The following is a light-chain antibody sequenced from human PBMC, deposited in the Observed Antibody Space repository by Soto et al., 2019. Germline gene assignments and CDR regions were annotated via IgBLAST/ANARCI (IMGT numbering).Light chain of an antibody. Sequence: QAVVTQPPSASGTPGQRVTISCSGSNSNIGSNTVNWYQQLPETAPKLLIYSNNQRPSGVPDRFSGSKSGTSASLAISGLQSEDEADYYCAAWDDSLNGVVFGGGTQLTVL. CDR2: SNN. CDR1: NSNIGSNT. J-gene: IGLJ2*01. V-gene: IGLV1-44*01. CDR3: AAWDDSLNGVV.